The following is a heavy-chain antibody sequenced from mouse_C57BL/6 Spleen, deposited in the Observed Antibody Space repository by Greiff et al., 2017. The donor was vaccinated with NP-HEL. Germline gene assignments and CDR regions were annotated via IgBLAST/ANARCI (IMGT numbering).Heavy chain of an antibody. D-gene: IGHD1-1*01. J-gene: IGHJ1*03. CDR3: ARTSYYYGSSYEYFDV. CDR2: IHPNSGST. V-gene: IGHV1-64*01. Sequence: QVQLQQPGAELVKPGASVKLSCKASGYTFTSYWMHWVKQRPGQGLEWIGMIHPNSGSTNYNEKFKSNATLTVDKSSSTAYMQLSSLTSEDSAVYYCARTSYYYGSSYEYFDVWGTGTTVTVSS. CDR1: GYTFTSYW.